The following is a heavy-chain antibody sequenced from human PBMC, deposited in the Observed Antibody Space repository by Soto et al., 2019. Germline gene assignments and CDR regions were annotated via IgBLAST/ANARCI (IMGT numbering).Heavy chain of an antibody. D-gene: IGHD3-3*01. CDR3: AKTILTLGVVILYYIDV. V-gene: IGHV3-23*01. CDR1: GFTFSNFA. J-gene: IGHJ6*03. Sequence: PGGSLRLSCAAPGFTFSNFAMGWVRQAPGKGLEWVSCISGSGGSTYYADSVKGRFTISRDNSKNTLNLQMNSLRAEDTAVYYCAKTILTLGVVILYYIDVWGKGTTVTVSS. CDR2: ISGSGGST.